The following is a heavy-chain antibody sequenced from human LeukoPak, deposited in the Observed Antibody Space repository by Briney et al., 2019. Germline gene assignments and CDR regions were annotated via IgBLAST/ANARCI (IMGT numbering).Heavy chain of an antibody. CDR1: GGSFSGYY. J-gene: IGHJ4*02. Sequence: SETLSLTCAVYGGSFSGYYWSWIRQPPGKGLEWIGEINHSGSTNYNPSLKSRVTISVDTSKNQFSLKLSSVTAADTAVYYCARWGGGSYYGFDYWGQGTLVTVSS. V-gene: IGHV4-34*01. CDR2: INHSGST. CDR3: ARWGGGSYYGFDY. D-gene: IGHD1-26*01.